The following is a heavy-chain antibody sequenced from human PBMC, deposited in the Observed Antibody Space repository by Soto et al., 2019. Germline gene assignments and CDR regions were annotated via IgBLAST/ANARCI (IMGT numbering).Heavy chain of an antibody. J-gene: IGHJ6*02. CDR3: ATYHCTNGVCYYYYGMDV. V-gene: IGHV1-69*13. CDR2: IIPIFGTA. D-gene: IGHD2-8*01. CDR1: GGTFGSYA. Sequence: SVKVSCKASGGTFGSYAISWVRQAPGQGLEWMGGIIPIFGTANYAQKFQGRVTITADESTSTAYMELSSLRSEDTAVYYCATYHCTNGVCYYYYGMDVWGQGTTVTVSS.